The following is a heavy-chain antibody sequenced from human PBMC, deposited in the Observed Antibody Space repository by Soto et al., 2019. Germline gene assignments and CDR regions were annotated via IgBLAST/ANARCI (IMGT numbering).Heavy chain of an antibody. D-gene: IGHD3-22*01. Sequence: QVQLVESGGGVVQPGRSLRLSCAASGFTFSSYGMHWVRQAPGKGLEWVAVIWDDGSNKYYADSVKGRFTISRDNSKNTLYLQINSLRAEDTAVYYCARGLPGLVVPLDYWGQGTLVTVSS. V-gene: IGHV3-33*01. CDR2: IWDDGSNK. J-gene: IGHJ4*02. CDR3: ARGLPGLVVPLDY. CDR1: GFTFSSYG.